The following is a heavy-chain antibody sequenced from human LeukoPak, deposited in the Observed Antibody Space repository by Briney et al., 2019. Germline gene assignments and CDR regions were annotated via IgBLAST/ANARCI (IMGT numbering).Heavy chain of an antibody. D-gene: IGHD3-10*01. Sequence: GGSLRLSCAASGFTFSSYAMSWVRQAPGKGLEWVSAISGSGGSTYYADSVKGRFTISRDNSKNTLYLQMNSLRAEDTAVYYCAKQGSGSYYRKSIDVWGQGTTVTVSS. V-gene: IGHV3-23*01. CDR2: ISGSGGST. CDR1: GFTFSSYA. CDR3: AKQGSGSYYRKSIDV. J-gene: IGHJ6*02.